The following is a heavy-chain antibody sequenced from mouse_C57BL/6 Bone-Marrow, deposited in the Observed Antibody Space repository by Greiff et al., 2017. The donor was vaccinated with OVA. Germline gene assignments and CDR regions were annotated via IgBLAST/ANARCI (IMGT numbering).Heavy chain of an antibody. Sequence: VQLQQPGAELVKPGASVKMSCKASGYTFTSYWITWVKQRPGQGLEWIGDIYPGSGSTNYNEKFKSKATLTVDTSSSTAYMQLSSLTSEDSAVYYCEGDSYYYGRGYFDVWGTGTTVTVSA. V-gene: IGHV1-55*01. J-gene: IGHJ1*03. CDR2: IYPGSGST. CDR3: EGDSYYYGRGYFDV. CDR1: GYTFTSYW. D-gene: IGHD1-1*01.